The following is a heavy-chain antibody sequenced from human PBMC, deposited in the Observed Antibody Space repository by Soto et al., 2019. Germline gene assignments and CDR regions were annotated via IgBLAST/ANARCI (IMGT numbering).Heavy chain of an antibody. V-gene: IGHV4-61*01. CDR3: PRRGDKNINYYYALDL. D-gene: IGHD3-10*01. CDR1: RGSVSSATYY. Sequence: PSETLSLSCSVSRGSVSSATYYWNWMRQPPGKPLEWIGYIYYSGSTNYNHSLKSRVTISLDTSNDRFSLRLSSVTAADTAVYYCPRRGDKNINYYYALDLWGPGTPVTVS. J-gene: IGHJ6*02. CDR2: IYYSGST.